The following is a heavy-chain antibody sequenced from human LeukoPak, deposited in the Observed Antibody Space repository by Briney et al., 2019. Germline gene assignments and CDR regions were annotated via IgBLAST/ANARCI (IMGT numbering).Heavy chain of an antibody. V-gene: IGHV3-21*01. CDR1: GFSLSIYS. J-gene: IGHJ6*02. Sequence: PGGSLRLSCVASGFSLSIYSINWVRQAPGRGLEWVSSISRSGAHIYYADSMKGRFTISRDNAKESVLLQVNNLTLEDTAVYFCARYRGGYSRGMDVWGQGTTVIVSS. D-gene: IGHD3-22*01. CDR2: ISRSGAHI. CDR3: ARYRGGYSRGMDV.